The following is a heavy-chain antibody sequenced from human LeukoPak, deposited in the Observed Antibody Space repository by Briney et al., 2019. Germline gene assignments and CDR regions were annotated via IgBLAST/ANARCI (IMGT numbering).Heavy chain of an antibody. J-gene: IGHJ3*02. V-gene: IGHV3-30-3*01. CDR2: ISYDGSNK. CDR1: GFTFSSYA. Sequence: GGSLRLSCAASGFTFSSYAMHWVRQAPGKGPEWVAVISYDGSNKYYADSVKGRFTISRDNSKNTLYLQMNSLRAEDTAVYYCASESGYDYAFDIWGQGTMVTVSS. CDR3: ASESGYDYAFDI. D-gene: IGHD5-12*01.